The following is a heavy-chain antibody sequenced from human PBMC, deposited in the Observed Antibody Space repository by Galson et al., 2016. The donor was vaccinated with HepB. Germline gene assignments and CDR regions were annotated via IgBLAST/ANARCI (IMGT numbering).Heavy chain of an antibody. CDR3: ARSMCGGDCAHYAMDV. CDR1: GYTFTKYD. D-gene: IGHD2-21*01. Sequence: SVKVSCKASGYTFTKYDVNWVRQAPGQGLEWLGWMTPKSGDTGYVRKIRGRVTMSRDTSINTAYMELTGLTPDDTAVYYCARSMCGGDCAHYAMDVWGQGTTVTVSS. J-gene: IGHJ6*02. V-gene: IGHV1-8*01. CDR2: MTPKSGDT.